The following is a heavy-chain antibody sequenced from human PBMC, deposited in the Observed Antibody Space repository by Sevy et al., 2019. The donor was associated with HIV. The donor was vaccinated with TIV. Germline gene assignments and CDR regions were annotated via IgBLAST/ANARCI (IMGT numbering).Heavy chain of an antibody. CDR2: ISYDGSNK. D-gene: IGHD3-10*01. CDR1: GFTFSSYG. V-gene: IGHV3-30*18. J-gene: IGHJ4*02. Sequence: GGSLILSCAASGFTFSSYGMHWVRQAPGKGLEWVAVISYDGSNKYYADSVKGRFTISRDNSKNTLYLQMNSLRAEDTAVYYCAKAPWFGANYYFDYWGQGTLVTVSS. CDR3: AKAPWFGANYYFDY.